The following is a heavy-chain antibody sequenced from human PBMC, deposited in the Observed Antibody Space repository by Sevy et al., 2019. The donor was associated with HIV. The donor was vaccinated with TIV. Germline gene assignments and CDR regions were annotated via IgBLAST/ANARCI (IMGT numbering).Heavy chain of an antibody. CDR3: TRDPAGMGRTGRTFDY. Sequence: GGSLRLSCAASGFTFSSYSMNWVRQAPGKGLEWVSSISSSSSYIYYADSVKGRFTISRDNAKNSLYLQMNSLRAEDTAVYYCTRDPAGMGRTGRTFDYWGQGTLVTVSS. D-gene: IGHD1-1*01. CDR2: ISSSSSYI. J-gene: IGHJ4*02. V-gene: IGHV3-21*01. CDR1: GFTFSSYS.